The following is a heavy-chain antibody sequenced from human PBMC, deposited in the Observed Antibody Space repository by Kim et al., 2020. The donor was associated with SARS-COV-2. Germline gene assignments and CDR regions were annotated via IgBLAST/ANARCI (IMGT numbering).Heavy chain of an antibody. CDR1: GFTFSSYA. CDR3: VKGNIVVVPADKGDYYYYGMDV. D-gene: IGHD2-2*01. J-gene: IGHJ6*02. Sequence: GGSLRLSCSASGFTFSSYAMHWVRQAPGKGLEYVSAISSNGGSTYYADSVKGRFTISRDNSKNTLSLQMSSLRAEDTAVYYCVKGNIVVVPADKGDYYYYGMDVWGQGTTVTVSS. CDR2: ISSNGGST. V-gene: IGHV3-64D*06.